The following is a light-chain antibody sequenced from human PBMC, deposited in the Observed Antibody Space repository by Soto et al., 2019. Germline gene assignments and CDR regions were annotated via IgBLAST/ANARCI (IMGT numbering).Light chain of an antibody. Sequence: AIQMTQSPSSLSASVGDRVTITCRASQGIRNDLGWYQHKPGKAPKLLIYAASSLQSGVPSRFSGSGSGTDFTLTISSLQHEDFATYYCLQDYNYPLTFGQGTKVEIK. CDR3: LQDYNYPLT. CDR2: AAS. CDR1: QGIRND. V-gene: IGKV1-6*01. J-gene: IGKJ1*01.